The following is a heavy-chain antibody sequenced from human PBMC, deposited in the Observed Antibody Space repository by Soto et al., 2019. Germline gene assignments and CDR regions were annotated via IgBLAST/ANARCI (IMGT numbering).Heavy chain of an antibody. CDR3: ARGGTPIDY. D-gene: IGHD3-16*01. CDR1: GYTFTNFG. V-gene: IGHV1-18*01. CDR2: ISAYNGNT. Sequence: GASVKVCCKASGYTFTNFGSSWVRQAPGQGLEWMGWISAYNGNTNYAQNFQGRVTMTTDTSTSTAYMELRSLRSDDTAVYYCARGGTPIDYSGQGTLVTVSS. J-gene: IGHJ4*02.